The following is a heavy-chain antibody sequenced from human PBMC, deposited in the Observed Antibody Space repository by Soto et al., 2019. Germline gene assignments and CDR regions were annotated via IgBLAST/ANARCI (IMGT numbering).Heavy chain of an antibody. CDR2: IIPIFGTA. CDR3: ARDLGYYGSGSYSGVYYYYYGMDV. D-gene: IGHD3-10*01. V-gene: IGHV1-69*13. CDR1: GGTFSSYA. Sequence: SVKVSCKASGGTFSSYAISWVRQAPGQGLEKMRGIIPIFGTANYAQKFQGRVTITADESTSTAYMELSSLRSEDTAVYYCARDLGYYGSGSYSGVYYYYYGMDVWGQGTTVTVSS. J-gene: IGHJ6*02.